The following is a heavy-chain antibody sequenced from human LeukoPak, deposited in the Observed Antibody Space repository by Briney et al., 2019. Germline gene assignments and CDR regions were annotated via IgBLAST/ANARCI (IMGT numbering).Heavy chain of an antibody. Sequence: SETLSLTCTVSGYSISSGYYWGWIRQPPGRGLEWIASIYYRGSTHYNPSLASLKSRVTISADTSKNEISLKLSPVTAADTAVYYCARHYNSGSFYSGVDYWGQGTLVTVSS. CDR2: IYYRGST. CDR1: GYSISSGYY. CDR3: ARHYNSGSFYSGVDY. V-gene: IGHV4-38-2*02. J-gene: IGHJ4*02. D-gene: IGHD3-10*01.